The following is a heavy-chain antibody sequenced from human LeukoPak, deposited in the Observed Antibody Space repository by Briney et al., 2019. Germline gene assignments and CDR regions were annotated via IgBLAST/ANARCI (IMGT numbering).Heavy chain of an antibody. CDR1: GGSISSYY. D-gene: IGHD5-18*01. CDR2: IYTSGST. CDR3: ARQIYSYGPRNWFDP. Sequence: SETLSLTCTVSGGSISSYYWSWIRQPPGKGLEWIGYIYTSGSTNYNPSLKCRVTISVDTSKNQFSLKLSSVTAADTAVYYCARQIYSYGPRNWFDPWGQGTLVTVSS. J-gene: IGHJ5*02. V-gene: IGHV4-4*09.